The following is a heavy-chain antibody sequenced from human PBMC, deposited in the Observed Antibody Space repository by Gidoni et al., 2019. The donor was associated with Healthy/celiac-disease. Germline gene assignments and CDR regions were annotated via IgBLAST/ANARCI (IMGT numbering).Heavy chain of an antibody. CDR3: ARAGGYYDSSGYRFDY. J-gene: IGHJ4*02. CDR1: GGPISSYH. V-gene: IGHV4-4*07. CDR2: IRTSGST. Sequence: GGPISSYHWSWIRQPAGTGLAWIGRIRTSGSTNYNPSLKSRVTMSVATSKNQFSVKLSSVTAAETAVYYCARAGGYYDSSGYRFDYWGQGTLVTVSS. D-gene: IGHD3-22*01.